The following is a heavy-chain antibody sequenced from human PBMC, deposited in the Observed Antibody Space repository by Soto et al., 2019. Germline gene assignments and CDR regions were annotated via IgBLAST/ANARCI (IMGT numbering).Heavy chain of an antibody. J-gene: IGHJ5*02. CDR2: MYFGGSF. D-gene: IGHD1-26*01. CDR3: ARSYYPPTSSAVPS. Sequence: SETLSLTCTVSGASVSDGYWSWIRQPPGKGLEWIGFMYFGGSFNYNPSLSSRVTLSVETSKNQFSMKVTSVTASDTAVYYCARSYYPPTSSAVPSSGQVPLVFVSS. CDR1: GASVSDGY. V-gene: IGHV4-59*02.